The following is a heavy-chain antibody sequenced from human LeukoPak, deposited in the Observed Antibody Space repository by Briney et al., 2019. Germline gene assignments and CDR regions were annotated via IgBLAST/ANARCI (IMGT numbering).Heavy chain of an antibody. CDR3: ARFRLRQGLDY. V-gene: IGHV4-59*01. CDR1: GGSISSYY. Sequence: SETLSLTCTVSGGSISSYYWSWIRQPPGKGLEWIGYIYYSGSTNYNPSLKSRVTISVDTFKNQFSLKLSSVTAADTAVYYCARFRLRQGLDYWGQGTLVTVSS. J-gene: IGHJ4*02. D-gene: IGHD6-6*01. CDR2: IYYSGST.